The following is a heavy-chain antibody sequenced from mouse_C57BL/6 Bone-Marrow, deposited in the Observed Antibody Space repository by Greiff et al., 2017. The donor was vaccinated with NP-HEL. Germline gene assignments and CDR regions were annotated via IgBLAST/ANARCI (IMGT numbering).Heavy chain of an antibody. D-gene: IGHD1-1*01. J-gene: IGHJ4*01. CDR2: IRNKANNHAT. CDR1: GFTFSDAW. CDR3: TTDYYYGSSWAMDY. V-gene: IGHV6-6*01. Sequence: DVQLVESGGGLVQPGGSMKLSCAASGFTFSDAWMDWVRQSPEKGLEWVAEIRNKANNHATYYAESVKGRFTISRDDSKSSVYLQMNSLRAEDTGIYYCTTDYYYGSSWAMDYWGQGTSVTVSS.